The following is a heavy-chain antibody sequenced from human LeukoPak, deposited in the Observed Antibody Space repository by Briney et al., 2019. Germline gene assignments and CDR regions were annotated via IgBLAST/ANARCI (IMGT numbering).Heavy chain of an antibody. CDR2: ISSSSSYI. J-gene: IGHJ3*02. D-gene: IGHD1-26*01. CDR1: GFTFSSYS. Sequence: GGSLRLSCAASGFTFSSYSMNWVRQAPGKGLEWVSSISSSSSYIYYADSVKGRFTISRDNAKNSLYLQMNSLRAEDTAVYYCAREQEGAISGLDAFDIWGQGTMVTVSS. V-gene: IGHV3-21*01. CDR3: AREQEGAISGLDAFDI.